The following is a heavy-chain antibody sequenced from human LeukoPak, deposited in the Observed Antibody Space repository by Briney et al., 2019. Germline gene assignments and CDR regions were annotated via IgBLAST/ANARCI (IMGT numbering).Heavy chain of an antibody. J-gene: IGHJ4*02. Sequence: PGGSLRLSCAASGFTFSGYWMHWVRQAPGKGLVWVSRTNRDDSDTSYADSVKGRFTISRDNAKSTLYLQMNSLRAEDTAVYYCAKGAWGDSSGYYFDYWGQGTLVTVSS. CDR1: GFTFSGYW. V-gene: IGHV3-74*01. CDR3: AKGAWGDSSGYYFDY. CDR2: TNRDDSDT. D-gene: IGHD3-22*01.